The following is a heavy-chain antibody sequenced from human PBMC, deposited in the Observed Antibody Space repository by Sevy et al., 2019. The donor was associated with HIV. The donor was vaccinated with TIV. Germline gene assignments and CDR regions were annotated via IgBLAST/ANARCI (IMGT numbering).Heavy chain of an antibody. Sequence: SETLSLTCTVSGGSISSSNYYWGWIRQPPGKGLEWIANIYYTGSTYYNPSLKSRVTIFADTSKNQSSLKLSSVTAADTAVYYCARQMHYYDSAGYYHWDYWGQGTLVTVSS. CDR3: ARQMHYYDSAGYYHWDY. J-gene: IGHJ4*02. V-gene: IGHV4-39*01. CDR2: IYYTGST. D-gene: IGHD3-22*01. CDR1: GGSISSSNYY.